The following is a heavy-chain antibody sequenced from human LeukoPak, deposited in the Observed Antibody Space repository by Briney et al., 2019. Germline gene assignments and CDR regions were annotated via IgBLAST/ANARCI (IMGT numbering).Heavy chain of an antibody. CDR1: GSTISDHY. V-gene: IGHV3-72*01. CDR2: SRNKPNSYTT. CDR3: TRDLLMTIVDY. D-gene: IGHD4/OR15-4a*01. Sequence: GGSLRLSCAASGSTISDHYVDWVRQAPGKGLEWVGRSRNKPNSYTTLYAASVKGRFTISRDDSKNSVYLQMSSLKTEDTAVHYCTRDLLMTIVDYWGQGTLLTVSS. J-gene: IGHJ4*02.